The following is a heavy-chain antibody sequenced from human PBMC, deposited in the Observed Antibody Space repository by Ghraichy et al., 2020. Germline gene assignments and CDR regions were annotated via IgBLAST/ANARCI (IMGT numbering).Heavy chain of an antibody. D-gene: IGHD2-15*01. J-gene: IGHJ3*02. V-gene: IGHV3-13*05. CDR2: IGTAGDP. CDR1: GFTFSSYD. CDR3: ARGRGYCSGGSCYSDAFDI. Sequence: GGSLRLSCAASGFTFSSYDMHWVRQATGKGLEWVSAIGTAGDPYYPGSVKGRFTISRENAKNSLYLQMNSLRAGDTAVYYCARGRGYCSGGSCYSDAFDIWGQGTMVTVSS.